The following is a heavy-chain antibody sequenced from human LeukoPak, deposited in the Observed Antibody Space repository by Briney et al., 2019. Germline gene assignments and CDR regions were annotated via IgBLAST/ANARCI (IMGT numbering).Heavy chain of an antibody. V-gene: IGHV1-46*03. D-gene: IGHD5-24*01. CDR2: INPSGGIT. CDR3: VREVEGGAWFDP. Sequence: GASVKVSCKASGYTFTGYYMHWVRQAPGQGLEWMGWINPSGGITSYLQKFQGRVTVTRDMSTSTVYMELSSLRSEDTAVYFCVREVEGGAWFDPWGQGTLVTVSS. CDR1: GYTFTGYY. J-gene: IGHJ5*02.